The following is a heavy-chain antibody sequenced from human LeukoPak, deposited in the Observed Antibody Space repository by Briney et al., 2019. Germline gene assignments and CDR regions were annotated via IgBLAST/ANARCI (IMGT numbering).Heavy chain of an antibody. V-gene: IGHV6-1*01. CDR3: ARDGEFYFDY. Sequence: SQTLSLTCAISGDSVSRNSASWNWIRRSPSRGLEWLGRTYYRSKWYNDYAVFVKSRITINPDTSKNQFSLQLNSVTPEDTAVYYCARDGEFYFDYWGQGTLVTVSS. J-gene: IGHJ4*02. CDR1: GDSVSRNSAS. CDR2: TYYRSKWYN. D-gene: IGHD3-10*01.